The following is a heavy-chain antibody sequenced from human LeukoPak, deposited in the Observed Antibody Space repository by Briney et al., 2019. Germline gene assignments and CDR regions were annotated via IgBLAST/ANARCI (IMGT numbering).Heavy chain of an antibody. V-gene: IGHV3-23*01. CDR1: GFTFNTYA. Sequence: GGSLRLSCAASGFTFNTYAIYWVRQAPGKGLEWVSGIRGSGGCTYYADSVKGRFTISRDNSKNTVYLQMNSLTADDTAIYYCAKTTVGYSSGRYPGWPADCWGQGTLVTVSS. CDR3: AKTTVGYSSGRYPGWPADC. J-gene: IGHJ4*02. D-gene: IGHD6-19*01. CDR2: IRGSGGCT.